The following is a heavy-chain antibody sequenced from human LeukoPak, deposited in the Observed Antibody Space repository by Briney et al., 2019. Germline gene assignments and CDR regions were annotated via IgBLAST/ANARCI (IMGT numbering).Heavy chain of an antibody. Sequence: GGSLRLSCAASGFIVSSNYMSWVRQAPGKGLEWLSDIYSGGNTYYADSVKGRFTISRDNSKNRLYLQMNSLRVEDTAVYYCCGSSRHYNLYFYHWGQGALVTVSS. D-gene: IGHD3-22*01. CDR3: CGSSRHYNLYFYH. J-gene: IGHJ4*02. CDR2: IYSGGNT. CDR1: GFIVSSNY. V-gene: IGHV3-53*01.